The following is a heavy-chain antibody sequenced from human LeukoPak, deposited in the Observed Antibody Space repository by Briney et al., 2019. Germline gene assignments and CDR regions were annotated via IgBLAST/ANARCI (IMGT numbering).Heavy chain of an antibody. J-gene: IGHJ4*02. D-gene: IGHD5-18*01. CDR2: INHSGST. CDR1: GGSFSGYY. CDR3: ARGGYSYGDDY. Sequence: PSGTLSLTCAVYGGSFSGYYWSWIRQPPGKGLEWIGEINHSGSTNYNPSLKSRVTISVDTSKNQFSLKLSSVTAADTAVYYCARGGYSYGDDYWGQGTLVTVSS. V-gene: IGHV4-34*01.